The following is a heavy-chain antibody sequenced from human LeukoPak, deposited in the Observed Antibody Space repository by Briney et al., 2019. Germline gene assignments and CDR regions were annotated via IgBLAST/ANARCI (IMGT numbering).Heavy chain of an antibody. CDR1: GYTFTGYY. Sequence: GASVKVSCKASGYTFTGYYMHWERQAPGQGLEWMGWINPNSGGTNYAQKFQGRVTMTRDTSISTAYMELSRLRSDDTAVYYCARTEWEPRGYYYYYYGMDVWGQGTTVTVSS. V-gene: IGHV1-2*02. CDR2: INPNSGGT. D-gene: IGHD1-26*01. J-gene: IGHJ6*02. CDR3: ARTEWEPRGYYYYYYGMDV.